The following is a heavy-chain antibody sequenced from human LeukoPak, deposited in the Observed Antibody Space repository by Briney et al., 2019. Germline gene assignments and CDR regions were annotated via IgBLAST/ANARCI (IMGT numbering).Heavy chain of an antibody. J-gene: IGHJ4*02. CDR1: GGSISTYY. CDR3: AKDTSSGWPYSFDY. Sequence: SETLSLTCTVSGGSISTYYWSWIRQPPGKGLEWIGYIYHSGSTKYNPSLKSRVTISVDTSKNQFSLKLSSVTAADTAVYYCAKDTSSGWPYSFDYWGQGTLVTVSS. CDR2: IYHSGST. V-gene: IGHV4-59*01. D-gene: IGHD6-19*01.